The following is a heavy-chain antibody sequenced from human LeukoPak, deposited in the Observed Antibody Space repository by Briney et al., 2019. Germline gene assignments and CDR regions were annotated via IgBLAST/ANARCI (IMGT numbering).Heavy chain of an antibody. J-gene: IGHJ4*02. CDR2: IYHSGST. D-gene: IGHD3-22*01. CDR3: ARHTPRGYYYDSSGFSVYYFDY. Sequence: SETLSLTCAVSGYSISSGYYWGWIRQPPGKGLEWIGSIYHSGSTYYNPSLKSRVTISVDTSKNQFSLKLSSVTAADTAVYYCARHTPRGYYYDSSGFSVYYFDYWGQGTLVAVSS. V-gene: IGHV4-38-2*01. CDR1: GYSISSGYY.